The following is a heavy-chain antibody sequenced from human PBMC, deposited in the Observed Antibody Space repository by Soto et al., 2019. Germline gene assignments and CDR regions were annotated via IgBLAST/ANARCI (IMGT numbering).Heavy chain of an antibody. J-gene: IGHJ6*02. V-gene: IGHV3-74*01. CDR1: GFTFSSYL. CDR3: ARDIIDFWSGYFSYYYYGMDV. Sequence: GSLRLSCAASGFTFSSYLMHWVRQAPGKGLVWVSRINSDGSSTSYADSVKGRFTISRDNAKNTLYLQMNSLRAEDTAVYYCARDIIDFWSGYFSYYYYGMDVWGQGTTVTVSS. CDR2: INSDGSST. D-gene: IGHD3-3*01.